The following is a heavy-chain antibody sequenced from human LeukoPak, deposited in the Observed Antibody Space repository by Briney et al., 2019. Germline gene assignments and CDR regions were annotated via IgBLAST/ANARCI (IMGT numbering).Heavy chain of an antibody. CDR3: ARGYDSSDYGMDV. J-gene: IGHJ6*02. CDR1: GGSISSSGYY. V-gene: IGHV4-34*01. D-gene: IGHD3-22*01. CDR2: INHSGST. Sequence: SETLSLTCAVPGGSISSSGYYWSWIRQPPGKGLEWIGEINHSGSTNYNPSLKSRVTISVDTSKNQFSLKLSSVTAADTAVYYCARGYDSSDYGMDVWGQGTTVTVSS.